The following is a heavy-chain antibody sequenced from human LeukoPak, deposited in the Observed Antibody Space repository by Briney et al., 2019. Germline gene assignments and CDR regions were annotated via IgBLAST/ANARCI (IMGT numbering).Heavy chain of an antibody. D-gene: IGHD6-13*01. CDR3: GRAFPPLRTAAAGDY. Sequence: TGGSLRLSCTASGFTFSDCHMNWFRQAPGKGLEWVSSISYRTSHIYYADSVKGRFTISRDNAKNSLYLQMDSLRAEDTAVYFCGRAFPPLRTAAAGDYWGQGTLVTVSS. CDR1: GFTFSDCH. V-gene: IGHV3-21*01. J-gene: IGHJ4*02. CDR2: ISYRTSHI.